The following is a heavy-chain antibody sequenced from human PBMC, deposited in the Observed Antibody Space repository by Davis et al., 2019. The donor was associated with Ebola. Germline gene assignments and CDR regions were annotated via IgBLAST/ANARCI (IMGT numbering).Heavy chain of an antibody. CDR3: ARIGYCSGGSCYWDWFDP. Sequence: SVKVSCKASGYTFTSYDINWVRQATGQGLEWMGGIIPIFGTANYAQKFQGRVTITADESTSTAYMELSSLRSEDTAVYYCARIGYCSGGSCYWDWFDPWGQGTLVTVSS. CDR2: IIPIFGTA. J-gene: IGHJ5*02. D-gene: IGHD2-15*01. CDR1: GYTFTSYD. V-gene: IGHV1-69*13.